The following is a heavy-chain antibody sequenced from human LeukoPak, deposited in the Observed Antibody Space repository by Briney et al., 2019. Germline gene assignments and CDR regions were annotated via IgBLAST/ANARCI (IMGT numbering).Heavy chain of an antibody. V-gene: IGHV4-4*02. CDR2: IYHSGST. CDR1: GGSISSSNW. J-gene: IGHJ3*02. Sequence: PSETLSLTCAVSGGSISSSNWWSWVRQPPGKGLEWIGEIYHSGSTNYNPSLKSRVTISVDKSKNQFSLKLSSVTAADTAVYYCATLEFDSSGYQTGLRAFDIWGQGTMVTVSS. D-gene: IGHD3-22*01. CDR3: ATLEFDSSGYQTGLRAFDI.